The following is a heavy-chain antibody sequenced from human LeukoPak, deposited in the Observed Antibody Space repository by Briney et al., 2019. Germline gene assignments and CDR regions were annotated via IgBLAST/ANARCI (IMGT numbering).Heavy chain of an antibody. V-gene: IGHV1-8*01. Sequence: ASVKVSCKASGYTFTSYDINWVRQATGQGLEWMGWMNPNSGNTGYAQKFQGRVTMTRNTSISTAYMELSSLRSEDTAVYYCARVGAPSYDFWSGYYLFKVPNYYYGMDVWGQGTTVTVSS. J-gene: IGHJ6*02. CDR3: ARVGAPSYDFWSGYYLFKVPNYYYGMDV. CDR1: GYTFTSYD. CDR2: MNPNSGNT. D-gene: IGHD3-3*01.